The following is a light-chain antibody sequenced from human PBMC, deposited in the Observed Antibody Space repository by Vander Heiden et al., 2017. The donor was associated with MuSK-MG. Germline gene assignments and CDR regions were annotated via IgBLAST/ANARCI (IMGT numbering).Light chain of an antibody. CDR2: WAS. CDR1: QSVLYSSNHKNS. Sequence: DIVMTQSPDSLAVSLGERATINCKSSQSVLYSSNHKNSLAWYQQKPGQPPKLLIYWASTRESGVPDRFSGSGSGTDFTLTISSLQAEDVAVYYCQQYDSSPYTFGQGTKLEIK. CDR3: QQYDSSPYT. V-gene: IGKV4-1*01. J-gene: IGKJ2*01.